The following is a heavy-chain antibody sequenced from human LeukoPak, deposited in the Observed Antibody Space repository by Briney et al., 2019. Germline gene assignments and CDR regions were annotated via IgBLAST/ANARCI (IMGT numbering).Heavy chain of an antibody. D-gene: IGHD3-22*01. J-gene: IGHJ4*02. CDR3: AARYDSSGYYPEPFDY. V-gene: IGHV3-21*01. Sequence: PGGSLRLSCAASGFTFSSYNMNWVRQAPGKWLEWVSSISSSSSYIYYADSVKGRFTISRDNAKNSLYLQMNSLRAEDTAVYYCAARYDSSGYYPEPFDYWGQGTLVTVSS. CDR2: ISSSSSYI. CDR1: GFTFSSYN.